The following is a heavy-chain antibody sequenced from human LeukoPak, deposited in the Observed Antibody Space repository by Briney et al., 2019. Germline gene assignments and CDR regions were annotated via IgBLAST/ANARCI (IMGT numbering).Heavy chain of an antibody. V-gene: IGHV1-18*01. J-gene: IGHJ4*02. D-gene: IGHD3-22*01. Sequence: ASVKVSCKATSRISWVRQAPGQGLEWMGWIGAYNGNTNYAQKLQGRVTMTTDTSTSTAYMELRSLRSDDTAVYYCARGYDSSEFDYWGQGTLVTVSS. CDR2: IGAYNGNT. CDR3: ARGYDSSEFDY. CDR1: TSR.